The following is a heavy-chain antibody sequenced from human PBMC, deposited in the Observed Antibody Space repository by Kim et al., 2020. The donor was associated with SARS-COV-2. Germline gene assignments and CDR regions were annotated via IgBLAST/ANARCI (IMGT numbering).Heavy chain of an antibody. J-gene: IGHJ4*02. CDR1: GYTFTSYG. CDR3: AREVWAGRLWSGKDY. CDR2: ISAYNGNT. V-gene: IGHV1-18*01. Sequence: ASVKVSCKASGYTFTSYGISWVRQAPGQGLEWMGWISAYNGNTNYAQKLQGRVTMTTDTSTSTAYMELRSLRSDDTAVYYCAREVWAGRLWSGKDYWGQGTLVTVSS. D-gene: IGHD3-3*01.